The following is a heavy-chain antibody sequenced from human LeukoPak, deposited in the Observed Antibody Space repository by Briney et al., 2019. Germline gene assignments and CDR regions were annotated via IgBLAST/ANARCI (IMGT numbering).Heavy chain of an antibody. D-gene: IGHD3-22*01. J-gene: IGHJ4*02. CDR3: ARGRDSSGHFDY. CDR1: GYTFPNYD. V-gene: IGHV1-8*01. Sequence: ASVKVACKASGYTFPNYDINWVRQATGQGLEWMGWTNPNSDNTGYAQKFQGRVTMTRNTSISTAYMELSSLRSEDTAVYYCARGRDSSGHFDYWGQGTLVTASS. CDR2: TNPNSDNT.